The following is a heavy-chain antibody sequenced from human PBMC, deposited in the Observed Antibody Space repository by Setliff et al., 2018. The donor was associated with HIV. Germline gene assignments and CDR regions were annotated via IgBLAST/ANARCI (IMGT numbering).Heavy chain of an antibody. J-gene: IGHJ5*02. Sequence: PSETLSLTCTVSGGSISSYYWSWIRQPPGKGLEWIGYIYYSGSTNYNPSLKSRVTISVDTSKNQFSLKLSSVTAADTAVYYCARDRGSYNFWSGLARGDNWFDPWGQGTLVTVSS. CDR1: GGSISSYY. CDR3: ARDRGSYNFWSGLARGDNWFDP. V-gene: IGHV4-59*12. CDR2: IYYSGST. D-gene: IGHD3-3*01.